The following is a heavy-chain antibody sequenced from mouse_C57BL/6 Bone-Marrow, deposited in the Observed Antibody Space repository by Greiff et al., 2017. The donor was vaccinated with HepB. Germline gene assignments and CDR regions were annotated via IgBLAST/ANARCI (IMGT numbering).Heavy chain of an antibody. Sequence: EVQLQESGPGLVKPSQSLSLTCSVTGYSITSGYYWNWIRQFPGNKLEWMGYISYDGSNNYNPSLKNRISITRDTSKNQFFLKLNSVTTEDTATYDCASGYYGCLYYAMDYWGQGTSVTVSS. J-gene: IGHJ4*01. CDR2: ISYDGSN. CDR1: GYSITSGYY. D-gene: IGHD2-2*01. CDR3: ASGYYGCLYYAMDY. V-gene: IGHV3-6*01.